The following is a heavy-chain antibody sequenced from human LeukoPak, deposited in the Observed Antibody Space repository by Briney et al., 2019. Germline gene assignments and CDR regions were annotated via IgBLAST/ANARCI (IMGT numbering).Heavy chain of an antibody. CDR3: AKHTYQLYSYYMDV. CDR2: ISYDGSNK. D-gene: IGHD2-21*01. Sequence: PGGSLRLSCAASGFTFSSYGMHWVRQAPGKGLEWVAVISYDGSNKYYADSVKGRFTISRDNSKNTLYLQMNSLRAEDTAVYYCAKHTYQLYSYYMDVWGTGTTVTISS. J-gene: IGHJ6*03. CDR1: GFTFSSYG. V-gene: IGHV3-30*18.